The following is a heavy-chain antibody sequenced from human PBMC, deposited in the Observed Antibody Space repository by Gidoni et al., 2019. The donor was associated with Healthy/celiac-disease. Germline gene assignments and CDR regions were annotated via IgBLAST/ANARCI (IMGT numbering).Heavy chain of an antibody. V-gene: IGHV3-33*01. CDR3: ARRIVGATFDAFDI. CDR2: IWYDGSNK. Sequence: QVQLVESGGGVVQTGRSLRLSCAASGFTFSSYGMHWVRQAPGKGLEWLAVIWYDGSNKYYADSVKGRFTISRDNSKNTLYLQMNSLRAEDTAVYYCARRIVGATFDAFDIWGQGTMVTVSS. J-gene: IGHJ3*02. D-gene: IGHD1-26*01. CDR1: GFTFSSYG.